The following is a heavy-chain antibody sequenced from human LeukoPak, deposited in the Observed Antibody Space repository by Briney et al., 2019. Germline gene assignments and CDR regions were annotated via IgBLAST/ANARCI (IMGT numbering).Heavy chain of an antibody. CDR2: IIPIFGTA. D-gene: IGHD3-10*01. Sequence: GASVKVSCKASGGTFSSYAISWVRQAPGQGLEWMGRIIPIFGTANYAQKFQGRVTITTDESTSTACMELSSLRSEDTAVYYCARERGSGDSYYYYYMDVWGKGTTVTVSS. CDR3: ARERGSGDSYYYYYMDV. J-gene: IGHJ6*03. CDR1: GGTFSSYA. V-gene: IGHV1-69*05.